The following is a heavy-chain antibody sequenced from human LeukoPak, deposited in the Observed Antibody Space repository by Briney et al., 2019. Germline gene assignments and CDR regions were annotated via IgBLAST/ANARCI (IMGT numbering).Heavy chain of an antibody. CDR3: ASLVYCGGDCYTDY. J-gene: IGHJ4*02. Sequence: GGSLRLSCAASGFTFSSYSMNWVRQAAGKELEGVSSISSRANYIYYADSVQGRFTISRDNAKNSLYLQMNSLRAEDTAVYYCASLVYCGGDCYTDYWGQGTLVTVSS. CDR1: GFTFSSYS. CDR2: ISSRANYI. D-gene: IGHD2-21*02. V-gene: IGHV3-21*01.